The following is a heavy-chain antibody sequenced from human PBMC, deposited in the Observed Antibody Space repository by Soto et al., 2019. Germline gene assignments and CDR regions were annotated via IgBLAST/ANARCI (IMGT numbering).Heavy chain of an antibody. CDR1: GGTFSSYA. V-gene: IGHV1-69*13. D-gene: IGHD5-18*01. CDR2: IIPIFGTA. CDR3: ARADTAMEYYYYYGMDV. Sequence: ASVKVSCKASGGTFSSYAISWVRQAPGQGLEWMGGIIPIFGTANYAQKFQGRVTITADESTSTAYMELSSLRSEDTAVYYCARADTAMEYYYYYGMDVWGQGTTVTVSS. J-gene: IGHJ6*02.